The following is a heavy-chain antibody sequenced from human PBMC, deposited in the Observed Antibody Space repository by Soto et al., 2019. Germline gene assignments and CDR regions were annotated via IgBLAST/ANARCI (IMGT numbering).Heavy chain of an antibody. D-gene: IGHD6-13*01. Sequence: GGSLRLSCAASGFSFSRHSMNWVRQAPGKGLEWISYISRNSSTIDYADSVKGRFTISRDNAKNSLYLQMNSLTDEDTAVYYCARDRLQQQLVTYYYYGMDVWGQGTTVTVSS. J-gene: IGHJ6*02. CDR2: ISRNSSTI. V-gene: IGHV3-48*02. CDR1: GFSFSRHS. CDR3: ARDRLQQQLVTYYYYGMDV.